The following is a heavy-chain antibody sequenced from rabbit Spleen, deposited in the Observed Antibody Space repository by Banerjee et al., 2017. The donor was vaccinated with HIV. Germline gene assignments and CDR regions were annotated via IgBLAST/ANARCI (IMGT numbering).Heavy chain of an antibody. D-gene: IGHD1-1*01. CDR2: IDTGSSGFT. V-gene: IGHV1S45*01. J-gene: IGHJ4*01. Sequence: QEQVVESGGGLVQPGGSLKLSCKGSGFDFSSYGVSWVRQAPGKGLEWIGCIDTGSSGFTYFASWAQGRFTISKTSSTTVTLQMTGLTAADTATYFCARDLDGVIGWNFGWWGPGTLVTVS. CDR3: ARDLDGVIGWNFGW. CDR1: GFDFSSYG.